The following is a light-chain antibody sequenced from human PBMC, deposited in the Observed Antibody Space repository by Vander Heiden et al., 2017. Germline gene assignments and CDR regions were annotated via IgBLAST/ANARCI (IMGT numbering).Light chain of an antibody. CDR2: GAS. V-gene: IGKV1-17*01. J-gene: IGKJ1*01. CDR1: QGISND. Sequence: TKPPSSLSASVGDTVTITCRASQGISNDLGWYQQKPGKAPERLIYGASTLQSGVPSRFSGSGSGTEFTLTIGSLQPEDFATYYCLQHNAYPLTFGQGTKV. CDR3: LQHNAYPLT.